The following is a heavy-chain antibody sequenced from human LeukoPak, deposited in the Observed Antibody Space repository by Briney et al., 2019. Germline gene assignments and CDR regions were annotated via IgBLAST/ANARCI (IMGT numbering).Heavy chain of an antibody. D-gene: IGHD1-26*01. CDR2: IYYSGST. V-gene: IGHV4-59*01. Sequence: SETLSLTCTVSGGSISSYYWSWIRQPPGKGLEWIGYIYYSGSTNYNPSLKSRVTISVDTSKNQFSLKLSSVTAADTAVYYCARGRWELLHYYYHYMDVWGKGTTVTVSS. CDR1: GGSISSYY. CDR3: ARGRWELLHYYYHYMDV. J-gene: IGHJ6*03.